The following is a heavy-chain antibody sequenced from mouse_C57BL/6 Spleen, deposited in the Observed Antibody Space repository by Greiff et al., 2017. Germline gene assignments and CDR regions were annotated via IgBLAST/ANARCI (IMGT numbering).Heavy chain of an antibody. CDR1: GYAFSSSW. V-gene: IGHV1-82*01. CDR3: ARSMDDYFYFDC. CDR2: IYPGDGDT. J-gene: IGHJ2*01. D-gene: IGHD2-4*01. Sequence: VQLQQSGPELVKPGASVKISCKASGYAFSSSWMNWVKQRPGKGLEWIGRIYPGDGDTKYNGKFKGKATLTADKSSRSAYLQLSSLTSEDSAVYFCARSMDDYFYFDCWGQGTTLTVSS.